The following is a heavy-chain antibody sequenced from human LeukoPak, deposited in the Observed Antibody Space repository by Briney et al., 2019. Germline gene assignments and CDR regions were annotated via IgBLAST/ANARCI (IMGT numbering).Heavy chain of an antibody. D-gene: IGHD6-13*01. CDR1: GXXFSIYN. Sequence: CXXXGXXFSIYNXXWVXRAPXQXXEWMGIINPSGGSTTNAQKFQGRVTMTRDTSTVYMELSSLRSEDTAVYYCAREGVAATGLDYWGQGTLVPVSS. V-gene: IGHV1-46*01. J-gene: IGHJ4*02. CDR2: INPSGGST. CDR3: AREGVAATGLDY.